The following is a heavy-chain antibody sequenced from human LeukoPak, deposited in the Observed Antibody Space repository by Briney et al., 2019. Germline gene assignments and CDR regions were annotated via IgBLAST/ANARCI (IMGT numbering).Heavy chain of an antibody. Sequence: SETLSLTCAVYGGSFSGYYWSWIRQPPGKGLEWIGEINHSGSTNYNPSLKSRVAISVDTSKNQFSLKLSSVTAADTAVYYCARVGTYSYGYDADYWGQGTLVTVSS. D-gene: IGHD5-18*01. V-gene: IGHV4-34*01. CDR1: GGSFSGYY. CDR3: ARVGTYSYGYDADY. CDR2: INHSGST. J-gene: IGHJ4*02.